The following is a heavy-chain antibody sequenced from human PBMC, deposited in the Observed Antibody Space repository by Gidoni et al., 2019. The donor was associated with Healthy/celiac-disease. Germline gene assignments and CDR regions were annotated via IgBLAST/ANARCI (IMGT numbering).Heavy chain of an antibody. CDR1: GGSFSGSY. V-gene: IGHV4-34*01. Sequence: QVQLQQWGAGLLKPSETLSLTCAVYGGSFSGSYWSWIRQPPGKGLEWIGEINHSGSTNYNPSLKSRVTISVDTSKNQFSLKLSSVTAADTAVYYCARGSRFLEWLLALSKRPGNAFDIWGQGTMVTVSS. J-gene: IGHJ3*02. CDR2: INHSGST. CDR3: ARGSRFLEWLLALSKRPGNAFDI. D-gene: IGHD3-3*01.